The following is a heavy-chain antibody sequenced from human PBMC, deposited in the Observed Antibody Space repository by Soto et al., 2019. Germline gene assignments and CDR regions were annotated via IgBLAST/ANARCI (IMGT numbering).Heavy chain of an antibody. V-gene: IGHV4-39*07. D-gene: IGHD4-4*01. CDR3: AREQYSKRNGMDV. J-gene: IGHJ6*02. CDR1: GGSISSSSYY. CDR2: IFYSGST. Sequence: SETLSLTCTVSGGSISSSSYYWGWIRQPPGKGLEWIGSIFYSGSTYYNPSLKSRVTISVDTSKNQFSLKLSSVTAADTAVYYCAREQYSKRNGMDVWGQGTTVTVSS.